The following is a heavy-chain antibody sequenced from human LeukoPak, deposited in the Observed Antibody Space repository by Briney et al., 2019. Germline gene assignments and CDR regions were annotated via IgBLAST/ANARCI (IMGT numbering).Heavy chain of an antibody. D-gene: IGHD6-19*01. CDR1: GFTFSSYS. V-gene: IGHV3-48*01. J-gene: IGHJ4*02. Sequence: GGSLRLSCAASGFTFSSYSMNWVRQAPGKGLEWVSYISSSSSTIYYADSVKGRFTTSRDNAKNSLYLQMNSLRAEDTAVYYCARDLPVAGTGRRVLYFDYWGQGTLVTVSS. CDR2: ISSSSSTI. CDR3: ARDLPVAGTGRRVLYFDY.